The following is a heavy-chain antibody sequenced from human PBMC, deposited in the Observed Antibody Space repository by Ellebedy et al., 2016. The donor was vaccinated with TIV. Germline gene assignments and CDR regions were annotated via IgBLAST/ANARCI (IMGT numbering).Heavy chain of an antibody. D-gene: IGHD5-24*01. CDR2: IGPGGYDT. V-gene: IGHV3-23*01. CDR3: ARESPDGVANN. J-gene: IGHJ4*02. Sequence: GESLKISXAASGFSFSTYDMSWVRQAPGKGLEWVSAIGPGGYDTYYADSVRGRFTISRDNSKNTLYLQMNSLKAADTAVYYCARESPDGVANNWGRGALVTVSS. CDR1: GFSFSTYD.